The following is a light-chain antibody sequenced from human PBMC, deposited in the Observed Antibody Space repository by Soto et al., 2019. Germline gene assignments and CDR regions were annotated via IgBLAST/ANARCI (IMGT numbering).Light chain of an antibody. CDR2: WAS. Sequence: DIVMTQSPDSLAVSLGERATINCKSSQSVLYSSNNKNYLAWYQQKPGQPPKLLIYWASTRESGVPDRFGGSGSGTDFTLTISSLQAEDVAVYYCQQYYGTPWTFGQGTKVEIK. CDR3: QQYYGTPWT. V-gene: IGKV4-1*01. CDR1: QSVLYSSNNKNY. J-gene: IGKJ1*01.